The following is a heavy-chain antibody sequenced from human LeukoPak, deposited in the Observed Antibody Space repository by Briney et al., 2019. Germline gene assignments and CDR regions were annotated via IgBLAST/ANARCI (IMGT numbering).Heavy chain of an antibody. CDR3: ARRPLFSSSSGLDY. CDR2: IYPGDSDT. V-gene: IGHV5-51*01. CDR1: GYSFMSHW. J-gene: IGHJ4*02. D-gene: IGHD6-6*01. Sequence: GESLKISCKGSGYSFMSHWIAWVRQMPGKGLEWMGIIYPGDSDTRYSPSFQGQVTISADKSINTAYIQWSSLKASDAAMYYCARRPLFSSSSGLDYWGRGTLVTVSS.